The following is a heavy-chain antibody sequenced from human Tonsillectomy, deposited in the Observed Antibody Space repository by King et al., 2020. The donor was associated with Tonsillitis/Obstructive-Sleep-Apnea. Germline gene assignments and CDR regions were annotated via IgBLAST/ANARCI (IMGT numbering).Heavy chain of an antibody. D-gene: IGHD2-2*01. V-gene: IGHV3-33*01. CDR1: GFTLSSYG. CDR3: AGVPAAMGYYYMDV. Sequence: VQLVESGGGVVQPGRSLRLSCAASGFTLSSYGMHWVRQAPGKGLEWVAVIWYDGSNKYFADSVKGRFTFSRDNSKNTLYLQMNSLRAEDTAVYYCAGVPAAMGYYYMDVWGKGTTVTVSS. J-gene: IGHJ6*03. CDR2: IWYDGSNK.